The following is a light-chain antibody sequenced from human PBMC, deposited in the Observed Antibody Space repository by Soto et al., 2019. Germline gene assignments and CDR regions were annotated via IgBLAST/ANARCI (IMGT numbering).Light chain of an antibody. CDR1: QDIKKD. V-gene: IGKV1-6*01. CDR3: LQDYAYPLT. J-gene: IGKJ4*01. CDR2: AAS. Sequence: AIQMTQSPSSLSASVGDRVTITCRASQDIKKDLGWYQQKPRKAPNLLIYAASSLQGGVPSRFSGTGSGTEFTLTISSLQPEDFATYYCLQDYAYPLTFGGGTQVEI.